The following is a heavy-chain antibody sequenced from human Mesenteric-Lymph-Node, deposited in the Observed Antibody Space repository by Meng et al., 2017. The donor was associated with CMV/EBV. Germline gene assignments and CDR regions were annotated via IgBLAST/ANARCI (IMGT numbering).Heavy chain of an antibody. CDR1: SCSGYY. CDR3: ARRRLRLRLGELSPWYFDL. Sequence: SCSGYYLSWIRQPPGQGLEWIGEINHSGSTNYNPSLKSRVTISVDTSKNQFSLKLSSVTAADTAVYYCARRRLRLRLGELSPWYFDLWGRGTLVTVSS. J-gene: IGHJ2*01. V-gene: IGHV4-34*01. D-gene: IGHD3-16*02. CDR2: INHSGST.